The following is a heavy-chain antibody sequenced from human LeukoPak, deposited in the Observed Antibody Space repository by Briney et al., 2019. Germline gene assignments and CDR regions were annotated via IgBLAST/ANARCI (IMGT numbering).Heavy chain of an antibody. CDR1: GYSISSGYY. CDR3: ARVLDYYGLGSRDFDY. J-gene: IGHJ4*02. Sequence: SETLSLTCTVSGYSISSGYYWGWIRQPPGKGLEWIGSMYHSGSTYYNPSLKSRVALSADTSKNQFSLELSSVTAADTAVYYCARVLDYYGLGSRDFDYWGQGTLVTVSS. V-gene: IGHV4-38-2*02. D-gene: IGHD3-10*01. CDR2: MYHSGST.